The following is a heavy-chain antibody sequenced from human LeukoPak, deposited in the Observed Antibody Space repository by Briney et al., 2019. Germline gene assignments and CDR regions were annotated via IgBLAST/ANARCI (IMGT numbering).Heavy chain of an antibody. CDR2: IIPILGIA. D-gene: IGHD1-1*01. CDR3: ARVPTENYYYYYMDV. CDR1: GGTFSSYA. V-gene: IGHV1-69*04. Sequence: SVKVSCKASGGTFSSYAISWVRQAPGQGLEWMGRIIPILGIANYAQKFQGRVTITADKSTSTAYMELSSLRSDDTAVYYCARVPTENYYYYYMDVWGKGTTVTVSS. J-gene: IGHJ6*03.